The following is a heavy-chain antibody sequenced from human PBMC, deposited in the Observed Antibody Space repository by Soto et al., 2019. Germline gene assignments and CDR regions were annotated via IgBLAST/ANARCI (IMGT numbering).Heavy chain of an antibody. CDR2: IIPILGIA. V-gene: IGHV1-69*08. CDR3: ARDREGPSGSDYYYCHGMDV. Sequence: QVQLVQSGAEVKKPGSSVKVSCKASGGTFSSYTISWVRQAPGQGLEWMGRIIPILGIANYAQKFQGRVTITADKSTSTAYMELSILRSEDTAVYYCARDREGPSGSDYYYCHGMDVWGQGTTVTVSS. J-gene: IGHJ6*01. D-gene: IGHD6-25*01. CDR1: GGTFSSYT.